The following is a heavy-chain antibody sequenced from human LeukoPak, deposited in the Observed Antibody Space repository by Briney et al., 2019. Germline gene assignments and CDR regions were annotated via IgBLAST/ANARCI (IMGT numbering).Heavy chain of an antibody. CDR2: IRHDESEI. CDR3: ARDPGRSGWDY. CDR1: GFTFSSYG. Sequence: GGSLRLSCAASGFTFSSYGMHWVRQAPGKGLEWVANIRHDESEIYYVDSVKGRFTISRDNAKDSLFLQMNSLRAEDTAVYYCARDPGRSGWDYWGQGALVTVSS. D-gene: IGHD6-19*01. V-gene: IGHV3-7*01. J-gene: IGHJ4*02.